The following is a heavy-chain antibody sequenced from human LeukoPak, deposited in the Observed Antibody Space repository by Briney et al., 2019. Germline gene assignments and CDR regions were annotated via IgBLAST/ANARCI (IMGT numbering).Heavy chain of an antibody. J-gene: IGHJ3*02. CDR1: GGSISSGGYY. Sequence: SETLSFTCTVSGGSISSGGYYWSWIRQPPGKGLEWIGYIYHSGSAYYNPSLKSRVTISVDTSKNQFSLKLSSVTAADTAVYYCARGGWLQLGDAFDIWGQGTMVTVSS. CDR2: IYHSGSA. V-gene: IGHV4-30-2*01. CDR3: ARGGWLQLGDAFDI. D-gene: IGHD5-24*01.